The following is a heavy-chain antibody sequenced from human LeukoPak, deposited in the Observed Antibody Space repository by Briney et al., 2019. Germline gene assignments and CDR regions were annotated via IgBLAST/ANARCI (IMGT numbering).Heavy chain of an antibody. CDR3: ARDRYDFSTSAFDI. CDR1: GGSLSSYY. V-gene: IGHV4-4*07. Sequence: SETLSLTCTVSGGSLSSYYWSWIRQPAGKGLEWIGRIYTSGSTNYNPSLKSRVTMSVDTSKNQFSLKLSSVTAADTAVYYCARDRYDFSTSAFDIWGQGTMVTVSS. D-gene: IGHD3-3*01. CDR2: IYTSGST. J-gene: IGHJ3*02.